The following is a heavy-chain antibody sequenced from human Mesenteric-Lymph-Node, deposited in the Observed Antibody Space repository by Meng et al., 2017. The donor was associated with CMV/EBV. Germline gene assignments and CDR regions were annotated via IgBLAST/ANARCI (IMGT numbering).Heavy chain of an antibody. D-gene: IGHD3-3*01. CDR3: ASNYDFWSGYRFQH. CDR1: GFTFSSYS. Sequence: GGSLRLSCAASGFTFSSYSMNWVRQAPGKGLEWVSVTYGGETTNYADSVTGRFTVSRDNSKNTLYLQMNRLRVEDTAVYYCASNYDFWSGYRFQHWGQGTLVTVSS. J-gene: IGHJ1*01. V-gene: IGHV3-66*02. CDR2: TYGGETT.